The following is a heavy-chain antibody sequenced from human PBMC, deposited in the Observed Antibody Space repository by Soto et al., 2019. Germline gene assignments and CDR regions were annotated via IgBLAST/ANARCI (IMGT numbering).Heavy chain of an antibody. D-gene: IGHD6-13*01. CDR1: GLIFSNYG. CDR2: ISSGGEYI. Sequence: EVQLVESGGGLVKPGGSLRLSCTASGLIFSNYGMNWVRQAAGKRPEWVSSISSGGEYIDYADSVKGRLTISRDNANKIPYLQPTSLGVEGTAVYYCATDGAAGAGMGVWGQGTTVTVSS. CDR3: ATDGAAGAGMGV. V-gene: IGHV3-21*01. J-gene: IGHJ6*02.